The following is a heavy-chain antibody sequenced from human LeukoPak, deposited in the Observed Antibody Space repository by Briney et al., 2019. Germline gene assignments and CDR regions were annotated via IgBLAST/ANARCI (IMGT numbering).Heavy chain of an antibody. D-gene: IGHD3-3*01. Sequence: SGTLSLTCAVSGGGISSSNWWSWVRQPPGKGLEWIGEIYHSGSTNYNPSLKSRVTISVDKSKNQFSLKLSSVTAADTAVYCCATQEQKYDFWSGSNVAWYFDYWGQGTLVTVSS. CDR1: GGGISSSNW. V-gene: IGHV4-4*01. CDR3: ATQEQKYDFWSGSNVAWYFDY. CDR2: IYHSGST. J-gene: IGHJ4*02.